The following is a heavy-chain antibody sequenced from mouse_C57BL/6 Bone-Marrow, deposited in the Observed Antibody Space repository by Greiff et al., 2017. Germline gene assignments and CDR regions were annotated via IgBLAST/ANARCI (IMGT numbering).Heavy chain of an antibody. Sequence: VQLQQSGPELVKPGASVKISCKASGYTFTDYYMNWVKQSHGKSLEWIGDINPNNGGTSYNQKFKGKATLTVDKSSSTAYMELRSLTSEDSAVYYCVSNYWFAYWGQGTLVTVSA. J-gene: IGHJ3*01. CDR3: VSNYWFAY. V-gene: IGHV1-26*01. CDR1: GYTFTDYY. CDR2: INPNNGGT. D-gene: IGHD2-5*01.